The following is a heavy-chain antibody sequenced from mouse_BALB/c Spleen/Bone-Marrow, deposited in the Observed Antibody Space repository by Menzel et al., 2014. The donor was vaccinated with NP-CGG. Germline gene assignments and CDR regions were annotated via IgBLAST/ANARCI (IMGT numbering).Heavy chain of an antibody. CDR1: GYTFTDYN. J-gene: IGHJ3*01. CDR3: ARGRAYYVNYGFAY. V-gene: IGHV1S29*02. D-gene: IGHD2-10*01. Sequence: EVQLQQSGPELVKPGASVKISCKASGYTFTDYNIHWVKQSRGKSLEWIGYIYPYNGGTAYNQKFKSKATLTVDNSSSTAYMELRSLTSEDSAVYYCARGRAYYVNYGFAYWGQGTLVTVSA. CDR2: IYPYNGGT.